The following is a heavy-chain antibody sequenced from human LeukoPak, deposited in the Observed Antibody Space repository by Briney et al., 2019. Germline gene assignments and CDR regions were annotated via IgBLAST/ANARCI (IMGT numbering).Heavy chain of an antibody. D-gene: IGHD2-21*01. CDR3: ARQIYCGGDCYSGFDY. V-gene: IGHV4-39*01. Sequence: KPSETLSLTRTVSGGSISSSSYYWGWIRQPPGKGLEWIVSIYYSGSTYYNPSLKSRVTISVDTSKNQFSLKLSSVTAADTAVYYCARQIYCGGDCYSGFDYWGQGTLVTVSS. CDR2: IYYSGST. CDR1: GGSISSSSYY. J-gene: IGHJ4*02.